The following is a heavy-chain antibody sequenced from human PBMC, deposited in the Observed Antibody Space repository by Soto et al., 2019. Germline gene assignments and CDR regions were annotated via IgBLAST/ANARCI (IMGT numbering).Heavy chain of an antibody. J-gene: IGHJ2*01. CDR2: ISSNGMTT. CDR3: AKDKYTDSVRRVWFFDF. D-gene: IGHD3-16*01. Sequence: EVQLLESGGGLVKSGGSLRLSCVASGFTFSKYAMTWVRQAPGKGLEWVSSISSNGMTTDYADSVKGRFTISRDNSRNTLSLQMDSLRGDDAALYHCAKDKYTDSVRRVWFFDFWGRGTLVTVSS. V-gene: IGHV3-23*01. CDR1: GFTFSKYA.